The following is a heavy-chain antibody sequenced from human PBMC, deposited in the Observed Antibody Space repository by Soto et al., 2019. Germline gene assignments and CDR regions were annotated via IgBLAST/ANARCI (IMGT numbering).Heavy chain of an antibody. V-gene: IGHV4-39*01. CDR2: IYYSGNT. CDR1: GGSISSSSYY. CDR3: ASHCSSASCYLPAFDY. J-gene: IGHJ4*02. D-gene: IGHD2-2*01. Sequence: SETLSLTCTVSGGSISSSSYYWGWIRQPPGKGLEWIGSIYYSGNTFYNPSLKSRVTISVVTSMNQFSLKLNSVTAADTAVYYCASHCSSASCYLPAFDYWGQGTLVTVSS.